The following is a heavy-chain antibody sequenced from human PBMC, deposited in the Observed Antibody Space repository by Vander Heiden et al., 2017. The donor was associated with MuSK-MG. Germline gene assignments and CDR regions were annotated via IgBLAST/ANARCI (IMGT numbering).Heavy chain of an antibody. CDR1: GFTFSDSY. J-gene: IGHJ3*01. CDR3: ARRMEQWHREACDL. Sequence: AASGFTFSDSYMTWIRQAPGKGLQWLSYISGSATTIYYADSVRGRFTLSRDNSRNSLYLQMNNLRAEDTAVYYCARRMEQWHREACDLWGQGTVGSVSS. D-gene: IGHD6-19*01. CDR2: ISGSATTI. V-gene: IGHV3-11*01.